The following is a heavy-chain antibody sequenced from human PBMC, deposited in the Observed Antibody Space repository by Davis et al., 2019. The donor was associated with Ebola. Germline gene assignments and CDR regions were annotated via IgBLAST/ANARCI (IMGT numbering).Heavy chain of an antibody. V-gene: IGHV4-34*01. CDR1: GGSFSGYY. Sequence: PSETLSLTCAVYGGSFSGYYWSWIRQHPGKGLEWIGYIYYSGSTYYNPSLKSRVTISVDTSKNQFSLKLSSVTAADTAVYYCARGPDGYYTYGMDVWGQGTTVTVSS. CDR3: ARGPDGYYTYGMDV. D-gene: IGHD3-22*01. J-gene: IGHJ6*02. CDR2: IYYSGST.